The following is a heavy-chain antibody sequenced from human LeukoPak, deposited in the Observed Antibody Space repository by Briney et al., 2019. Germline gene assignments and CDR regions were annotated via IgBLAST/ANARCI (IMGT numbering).Heavy chain of an antibody. CDR3: ARGLYSSGSYYY. CDR2: INHSGST. D-gene: IGHD6-19*01. Sequence: SETLSLTCAVYGGSFSGYYWSWIRQSPGKGLEWIGEINHSGSTNYNPSLKSRVTISVDTSKNQFSLKLSSVTAADTAVYYCARGLYSSGSYYYWGQGTLVTVSS. CDR1: GGSFSGYY. V-gene: IGHV4-34*01. J-gene: IGHJ4*02.